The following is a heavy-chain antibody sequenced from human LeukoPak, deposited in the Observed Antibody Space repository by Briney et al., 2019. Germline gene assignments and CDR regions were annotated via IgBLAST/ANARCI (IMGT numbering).Heavy chain of an antibody. J-gene: IGHJ1*01. CDR3: ATSDDSSGSD. CDR2: INQDESVK. Sequence: GGSLRLSCAASGFSFSNYWMSWVRQAPGKGLHWVANINQDESVKHHVESVKGRFTISRDNAKNSVYLQMNSLRAEDTAVYYCATSDDSSGSDWGQGTLVTVSS. D-gene: IGHD3-22*01. CDR1: GFSFSNYW. V-gene: IGHV3-7*01.